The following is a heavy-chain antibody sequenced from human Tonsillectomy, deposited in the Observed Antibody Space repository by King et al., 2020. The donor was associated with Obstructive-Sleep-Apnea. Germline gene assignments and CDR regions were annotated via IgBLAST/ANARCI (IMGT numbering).Heavy chain of an antibody. J-gene: IGHJ4*02. CDR3: ARDLHDSSGYYGFDY. CDR2: ISSSSSYI. CDR1: GFTFSSYS. Sequence: VQLVESGGGLVKPGGSLRLSCAASGFTFSSYSMNWVRQAPGKGLEWVSSISSSSSYIYDAGSVKGRFTISRDNAKNSLYLQMNSLRAEDTAVYYCARDLHDSSGYYGFDYWGQGTLVTVSS. D-gene: IGHD3-22*01. V-gene: IGHV3-21*01.